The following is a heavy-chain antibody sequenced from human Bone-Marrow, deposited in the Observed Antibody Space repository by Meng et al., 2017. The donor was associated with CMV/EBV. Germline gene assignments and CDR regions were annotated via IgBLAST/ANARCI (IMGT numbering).Heavy chain of an antibody. J-gene: IGHJ3*02. V-gene: IGHV3-74*01. Sequence: GGSLRLSCAASGFTFSSFWTHWVRQAPGKGLVWVSRINSDGSSSNYGDSVKGRFTISRDNAENTLYLQMNSLRAEDTAVYYCARSPGSQLYIWGRGTVVTVSS. D-gene: IGHD2-2*01. CDR1: GFTFSSFW. CDR2: INSDGSSS. CDR3: ARSPGSQLYI.